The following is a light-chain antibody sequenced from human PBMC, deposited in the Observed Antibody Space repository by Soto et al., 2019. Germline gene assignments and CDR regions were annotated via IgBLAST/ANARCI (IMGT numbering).Light chain of an antibody. V-gene: IGLV1-36*01. CDR2: YDD. Sequence: SSLTQPPSVSEAARQMVTISCSGSSSNIGNNAVNWYQQLPGKAPKLLIYYDDLLPSGVSDRFSGSKSGTSASLAISGLQPEDEADYYCAAWDDSLNGYVFGTGTKVTVL. CDR3: AAWDDSLNGYV. CDR1: SSNIGNNA. J-gene: IGLJ1*01.